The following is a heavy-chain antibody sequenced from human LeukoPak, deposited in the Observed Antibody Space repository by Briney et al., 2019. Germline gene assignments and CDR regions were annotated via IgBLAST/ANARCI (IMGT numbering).Heavy chain of an antibody. CDR3: AKDLYDFWSGYPHYYYYYMDV. Sequence: GRSLRLSCAASGFTFSSYGMHWVRQAPGKGLEWVAVISYDGSNKYYADSVKGRFTISRDNSKNTLYLQMKSLRAEDTAVYYCAKDLYDFWSGYPHYYYYYMDVWGKGTTVTVSS. J-gene: IGHJ6*03. CDR1: GFTFSSYG. CDR2: ISYDGSNK. D-gene: IGHD3-3*01. V-gene: IGHV3-30*18.